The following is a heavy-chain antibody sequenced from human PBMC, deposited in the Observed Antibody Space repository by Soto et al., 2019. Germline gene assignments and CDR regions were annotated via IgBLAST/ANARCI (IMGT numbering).Heavy chain of an antibody. V-gene: IGHV1-69*13. CDR1: GGTFSSYA. CDR2: IIPIFGTA. D-gene: IGHD2-2*01. Sequence: ASVKVSCKASGGTFSSYAISWVRQAPGQGLEWMGGIIPIFGTANYAQKFQGRATITADESTSTAYMELSSLRSEDTAVYYCARGNIVVVPAATLNYNWFDPWGQGTLVTVSS. CDR3: ARGNIVVVPAATLNYNWFDP. J-gene: IGHJ5*02.